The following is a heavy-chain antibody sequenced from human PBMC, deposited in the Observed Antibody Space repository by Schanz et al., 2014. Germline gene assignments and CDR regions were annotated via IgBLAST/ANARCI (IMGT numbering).Heavy chain of an antibody. CDR2: ISGSSIHK. J-gene: IGHJ4*02. CDR1: GFGFDDYA. CDR3: AKYGGGYSYGFVEY. D-gene: IGHD5-18*01. V-gene: IGHV3-23*04. Sequence: VQLVESGGGVVRPGGSLRLSCAASGFGFDDYAMSWVRQAPGKGLEWVSHISGSSIHKNYADSVKGRFTISRDNSKNTLYLQMKSLRAEDTAVYYCAKYGGGYSYGFVEYWGQGILVTVSS.